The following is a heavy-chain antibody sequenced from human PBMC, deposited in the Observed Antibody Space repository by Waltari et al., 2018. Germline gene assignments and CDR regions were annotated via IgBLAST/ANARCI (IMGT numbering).Heavy chain of an antibody. J-gene: IGHJ4*02. CDR2: ISSSGSTI. CDR1: GFTFSSYE. V-gene: IGHV3-48*03. CDR3: ARGESNYFDY. Sequence: EVQLVESGGGLVQPGGSLRLSCAASGFTFSSYEMNWVRQAPGKGLEWVSYISSSGSTIYYADSVKGRVTISRDNAKNSLYLQMNSLRAEDTAVYYCARGESNYFDYWGQGTLVTVSS.